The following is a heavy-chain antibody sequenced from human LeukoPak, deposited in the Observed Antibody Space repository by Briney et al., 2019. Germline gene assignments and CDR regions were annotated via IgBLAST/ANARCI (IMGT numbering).Heavy chain of an antibody. CDR1: GGSFSGYY. V-gene: IGHV4-34*01. J-gene: IGHJ6*03. D-gene: IGHD6-13*01. CDR3: ARLFIAAAHYYYYYYYMDV. Sequence: SETLSLTCAVYGGSFSGYYWSWIRQPPGKGLEWIGEINHSGSTNYNPSLKSRVTISVDTSKNQFSLKLSSVTAADTAVYYCARLFIAAAHYYYYYYYMDVWGKGTTVTISS. CDR2: INHSGST.